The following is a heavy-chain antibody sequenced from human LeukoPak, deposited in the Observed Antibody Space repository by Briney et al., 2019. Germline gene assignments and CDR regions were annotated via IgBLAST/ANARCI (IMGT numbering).Heavy chain of an antibody. CDR3: ATSAPTYDFWSGYFDP. V-gene: IGHV4-39*01. Sequence: SETLSLTCTVSGGSISSSSYYWGWIRQPPGKGLEWIGSIYYSGSTYYNPSLKSRVTISVDTSKNQFSLKLSSVTAADTAVYYCATSAPTYDFWSGYFDPWGQGTLVTVSS. J-gene: IGHJ5*02. CDR1: GGSISSSSYY. CDR2: IYYSGST. D-gene: IGHD3-3*01.